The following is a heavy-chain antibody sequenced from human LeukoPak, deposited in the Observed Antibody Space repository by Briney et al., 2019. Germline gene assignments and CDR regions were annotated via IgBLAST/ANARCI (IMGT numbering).Heavy chain of an antibody. CDR1: GGSISSADYY. D-gene: IGHD3-10*01. J-gene: IGHJ4*02. CDR3: ARVYYGSGSLYYFDY. CDR2: IYHSGST. Sequence: SETLSLTCTVSGGSISSADYYWSWIRQPPGKGLEWIGHIYHSGSTYYNPSLKSRVTISVDTSKNQFSLKLSSVTAADTAVYYCARVYYGSGSLYYFDYWGQGTLVTVSS. V-gene: IGHV4-30-2*01.